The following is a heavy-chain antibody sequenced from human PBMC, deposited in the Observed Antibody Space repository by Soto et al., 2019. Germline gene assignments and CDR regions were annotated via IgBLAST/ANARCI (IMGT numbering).Heavy chain of an antibody. J-gene: IGHJ4*02. Sequence: SGTLSLTCTVSGGSISSGDYYWSRIRQPPGEGLEWIGYIYYSGSTYYNPSLKSRVTISVDTSKNQFSLKLSSVTAADTAVYYCAGGFYDSSGYKRSFDYWGQGTLVTVSS. CDR2: IYYSGST. CDR1: GGSISSGDYY. V-gene: IGHV4-30-4*01. CDR3: AGGFYDSSGYKRSFDY. D-gene: IGHD3-22*01.